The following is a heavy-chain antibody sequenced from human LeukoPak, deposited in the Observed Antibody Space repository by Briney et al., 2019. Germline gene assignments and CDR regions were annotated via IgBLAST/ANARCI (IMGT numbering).Heavy chain of an antibody. CDR2: INPNSGST. Sequence: ASVKVSCKASGYTFTGYYMHWVRQAPGQGLEWMGWINPNSGSTSYAQKFQGRVTMTRDMSTSTVYMELSSLRSEDTAVYYCARTYSSSSPADYWGQGTLVTVSS. J-gene: IGHJ4*02. CDR3: ARTYSSSSPADY. V-gene: IGHV1-46*01. D-gene: IGHD6-6*01. CDR1: GYTFTGYY.